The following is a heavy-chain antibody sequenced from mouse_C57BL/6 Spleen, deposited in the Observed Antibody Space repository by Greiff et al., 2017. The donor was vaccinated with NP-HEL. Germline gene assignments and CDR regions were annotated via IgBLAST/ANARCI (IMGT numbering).Heavy chain of an antibody. CDR1: GFTFSSYA. CDR3: TRGGYGSRYWYFDV. J-gene: IGHJ1*03. V-gene: IGHV5-9-1*02. D-gene: IGHD1-1*01. Sequence: EVQRVESGEGLVKPGGSLKLSCAASGFTFSSYAMSWVRQTPEKRLEWVAYISSGGDYIYYADTVKGRFTISRDNARNTLYLQMSSLKSEDTAMYYCTRGGYGSRYWYFDVWGTGTTVTVSS. CDR2: ISSGGDYI.